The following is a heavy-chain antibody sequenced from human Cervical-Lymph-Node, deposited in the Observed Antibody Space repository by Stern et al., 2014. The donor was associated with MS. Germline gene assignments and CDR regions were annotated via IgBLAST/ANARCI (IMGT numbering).Heavy chain of an antibody. J-gene: IGHJ4*02. CDR2: INPDSGDA. D-gene: IGHD2-21*01. Sequence: QVQLVQSGAEVKRPGASVKVSCRASGYTFSDYYLHWVRQAPGQGLEWMGRINPDSGDADYAPNLHGRVTMTRDTSITTVYVDLNSLRSDDTAVYYCAAPPRFESDGPMGQWGQGTLVTVSS. CDR1: GYTFSDYY. V-gene: IGHV1-2*06. CDR3: AAPPRFESDGPMGQ.